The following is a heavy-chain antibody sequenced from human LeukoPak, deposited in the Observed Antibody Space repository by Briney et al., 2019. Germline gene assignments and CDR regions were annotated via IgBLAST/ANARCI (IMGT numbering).Heavy chain of an antibody. J-gene: IGHJ5*02. Sequence: PSETLSLTCAVYGGSFSGYYWSLIRQPPGKGLEWIGEINHSGSTNYNPSLKSRVTISVDTSKNQFSLKLSSVTAADTAVYYCARAQYSSSWYPPRSWFDPWGQGTLVTVSS. CDR2: INHSGST. D-gene: IGHD6-13*01. CDR3: ARAQYSSSWYPPRSWFDP. CDR1: GGSFSGYY. V-gene: IGHV4-34*01.